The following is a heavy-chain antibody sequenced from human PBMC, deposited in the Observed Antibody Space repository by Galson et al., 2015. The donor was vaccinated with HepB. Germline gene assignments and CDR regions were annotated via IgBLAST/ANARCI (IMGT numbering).Heavy chain of an antibody. Sequence: SLRLSCAASGLAFANYALSWVRQGPGKGLVGVSFINVDGSGTSYADSVKGRFTISRDNAKNTLYLQMNSLRAEDTAVYYCVRGYDFWGKGTTVSVSS. CDR2: INVDGSGT. D-gene: IGHD3-3*01. CDR1: GLAFANYA. CDR3: VRGYDF. V-gene: IGHV3-74*01. J-gene: IGHJ6*04.